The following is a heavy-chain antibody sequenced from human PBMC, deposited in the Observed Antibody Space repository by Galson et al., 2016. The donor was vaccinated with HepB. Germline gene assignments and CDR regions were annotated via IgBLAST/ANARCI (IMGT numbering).Heavy chain of an antibody. CDR2: IISSGTYF. J-gene: IGHJ4*02. V-gene: IGHV3-21*01. D-gene: IGHD3-3*01. CDR3: ARDRSIFGVVVGDYYFDS. CDR1: GFTFSSYS. Sequence: SLRLSCAASGFTFSSYSMNWLRQAPGKGLEWVSSIISSGTYFYYADSVQGRFTISRDNAKNSLYLQMNNLTAEDTAVYYCARDRSIFGVVVGDYYFDSWCQGTLVSVSS.